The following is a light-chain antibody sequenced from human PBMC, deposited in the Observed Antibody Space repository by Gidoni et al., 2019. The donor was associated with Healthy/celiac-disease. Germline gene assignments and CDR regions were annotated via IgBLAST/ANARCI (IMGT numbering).Light chain of an antibody. CDR3: AAWDDSLSHNYV. J-gene: IGLJ1*01. CDR1: SSNIGSNY. CDR2: RNN. Sequence: QSVLTQPPSASGTPGLRVTISCSGSSSNIGSNYVYWYQQLPGTAPKLLIYRNNQPPSGVPDRFSGSKSGTSASRASSGLRSEDEADYYCAAWDDSLSHNYVFGTGTKVTVL. V-gene: IGLV1-47*01.